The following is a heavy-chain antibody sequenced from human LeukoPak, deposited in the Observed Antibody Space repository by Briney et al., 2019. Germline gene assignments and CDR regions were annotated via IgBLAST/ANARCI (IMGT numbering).Heavy chain of an antibody. D-gene: IGHD3-3*01. J-gene: IGHJ6*03. CDR2: INHSGST. CDR1: GGSFSGYY. CDR3: ARGRDLWSGYRVGISVPDYMDV. V-gene: IGHV4-34*01. Sequence: SETLSPTCAVYGGSFSGYYWRWIRQPPGKGLEWMGEINHSGSTNYNPSLKSRVTISVAKSKNQLSPKLSSVTAADTAVYYCARGRDLWSGYRVGISVPDYMDVWGKGTPVTVSS.